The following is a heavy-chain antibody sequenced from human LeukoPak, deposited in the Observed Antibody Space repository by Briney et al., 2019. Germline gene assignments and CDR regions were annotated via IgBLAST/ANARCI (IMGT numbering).Heavy chain of an antibody. J-gene: IGHJ4*02. CDR2: ISGSGGST. D-gene: IGHD5-12*01. CDR1: GFTFSSYA. V-gene: IGHV3-23*01. Sequence: GGSLRLSCAASGFTFSSYAMSWVRQAPGKGLEWVSVISGSGGSTYYADSVKGRFTISRDNARNSLYLQMNSLRAEDTAVYYCARAGSGYSGYDYYFDYWGQGTLVTVSS. CDR3: ARAGSGYSGYDYYFDY.